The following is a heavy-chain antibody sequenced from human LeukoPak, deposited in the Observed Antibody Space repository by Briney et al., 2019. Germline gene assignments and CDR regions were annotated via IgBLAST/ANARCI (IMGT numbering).Heavy chain of an antibody. J-gene: IGHJ6*02. CDR3: ARRRHSGYDYYGMDV. D-gene: IGHD1-26*01. CDR2: INPNSGGT. CDR1: GYTFTGYY. V-gene: IGHV1-2*02. Sequence: GASVKVSCKASGYTFTGYYMHWVRQAPGQGLEWMGWINPNSGGTNYAQKFQGRVTMTRDTSISTAYMELSRLRSDDTAVYYCARRRHSGYDYYGMDVWGQGTTVTVSS.